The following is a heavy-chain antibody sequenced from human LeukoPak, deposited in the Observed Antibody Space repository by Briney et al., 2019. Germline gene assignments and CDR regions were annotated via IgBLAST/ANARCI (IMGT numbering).Heavy chain of an antibody. J-gene: IGHJ2*01. CDR3: ARVGDHFHWNLDL. V-gene: IGHV3-53*01. D-gene: IGHD3-3*02. CDR1: GFTVSTKY. Sequence: GGSLRLSCAASGFTVSTKYMNWVRQAPGKGLEWVSIIYSGATTYYADSVKGRFTISRDTSKNTLSLQMNSLRAEDTTVYFCARVGDHFHWNLDLWGRGTLVSVSS. CDR2: IYSGATT.